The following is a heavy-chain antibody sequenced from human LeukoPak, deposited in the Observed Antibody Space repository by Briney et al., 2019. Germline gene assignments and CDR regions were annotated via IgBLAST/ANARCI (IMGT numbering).Heavy chain of an antibody. CDR2: ISYDGSNK. J-gene: IGHJ4*02. CDR3: ARDSRVLGHGYNRGYFDY. Sequence: GGSLRLSCAASGFTFSSYAMHWVRQAPGKVLEWVAVISYDGSNKYYADSVKGRFTISRDNSKNTLYLQMNSLRAEDTAVYYCARDSRVLGHGYNRGYFDYWGQGTLVTVSS. D-gene: IGHD5-24*01. CDR1: GFTFSSYA. V-gene: IGHV3-30*04.